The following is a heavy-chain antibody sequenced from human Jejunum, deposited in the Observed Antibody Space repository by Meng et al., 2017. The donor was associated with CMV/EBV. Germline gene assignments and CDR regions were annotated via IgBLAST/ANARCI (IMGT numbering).Heavy chain of an antibody. V-gene: IGHV3-21*01. CDR1: FTFTSNS. CDR2: ISNNSNYI. J-gene: IGHJ4*02. CDR3: VRDILRVGITYYFDY. Sequence: FTFTSNSISWVRQATGKGLEWVSFISNNSNYIYYRDSVKGRFTISRDNAKNSLYLQINRLRVEDTAVYYCVRDILRVGITYYFDYWGQGTRVTVSS. D-gene: IGHD1-26*01.